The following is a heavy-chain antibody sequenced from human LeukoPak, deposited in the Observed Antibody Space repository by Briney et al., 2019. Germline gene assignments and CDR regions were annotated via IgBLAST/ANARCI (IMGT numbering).Heavy chain of an antibody. Sequence: SETLSLTCTVSGGSISSYYWSWIRQPPGQGLEWIGYIYYSGSTNYNPSLKSRVTISVDTSKNQFSLKLSSVTAADTAVYYCARRYSSTAFDYWGQGTLVTVSS. D-gene: IGHD6-13*01. V-gene: IGHV4-59*12. CDR1: GGSISSYY. J-gene: IGHJ4*02. CDR2: IYYSGST. CDR3: ARRYSSTAFDY.